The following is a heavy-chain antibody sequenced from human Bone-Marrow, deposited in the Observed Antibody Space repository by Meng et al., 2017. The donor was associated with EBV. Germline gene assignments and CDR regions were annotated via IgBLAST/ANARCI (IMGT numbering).Heavy chain of an antibody. Sequence: QVQLVQFGSELKKPGASMKVSCKASGYTLSRYAMNWVRQAPGQGLEWMGWINTGTENPTYAQGFTGRFVFSLDKSANTAYLQINSLRAEDAAVYFCAREDVTVAGFFDFWGQGTLVTVSS. CDR3: AREDVTVAGFFDF. V-gene: IGHV7-4-1*02. J-gene: IGHJ4*02. D-gene: IGHD6-19*01. CDR2: INTGTENP. CDR1: GYTLSRYA.